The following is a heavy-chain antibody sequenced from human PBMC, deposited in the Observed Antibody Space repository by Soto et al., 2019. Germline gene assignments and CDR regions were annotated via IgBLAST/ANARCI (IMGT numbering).Heavy chain of an antibody. CDR3: ARGPDLGWD. J-gene: IGHJ4*02. CDR1: GGSISSSHW. Sequence: QVQLQESGPGLVKPSGTLSLTCAVSGGSISSSHWWSWVRQPPGKGLEWIGEIYHSGTTNYNPSLXRRLNISIDKSKNQISLILSSVTAADTAVYYCARGPDLGWDWGQGTLVTVSS. D-gene: IGHD2-21*01. V-gene: IGHV4-4*02. CDR2: IYHSGTT.